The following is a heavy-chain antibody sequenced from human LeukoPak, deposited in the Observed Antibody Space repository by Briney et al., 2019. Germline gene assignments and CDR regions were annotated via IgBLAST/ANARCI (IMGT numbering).Heavy chain of an antibody. Sequence: GGSLRLSCAASGFTFNSYSMNWVRQAPGQGLEWVSSITSSNYIYYAGSVKGRFTISRDNADNSLLLQMNSLRAEDTGVYYCARDREPRLVRAHYYYMDVWGKGTTVTVSS. CDR1: GFTFNSYS. CDR2: ITSSNYI. V-gene: IGHV3-21*01. J-gene: IGHJ6*03. CDR3: ARDREPRLVRAHYYYMDV. D-gene: IGHD6-13*01.